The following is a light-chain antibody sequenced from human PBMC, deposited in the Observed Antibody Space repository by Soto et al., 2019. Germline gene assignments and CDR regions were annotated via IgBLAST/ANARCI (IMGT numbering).Light chain of an antibody. CDR1: SSDVGGYKY. V-gene: IGLV2-14*01. CDR2: DVT. Sequence: QLVLTQPASVSGSPGQSITISCTGTSSDVGGYKYVSWYQQHPDKAPKLIIYDVTNRPSGISNRFSGSKSGNTASLTISGLQAEDEADYYCSSYTSSSSDVFGTGTKVTVL. J-gene: IGLJ1*01. CDR3: SSYTSSSSDV.